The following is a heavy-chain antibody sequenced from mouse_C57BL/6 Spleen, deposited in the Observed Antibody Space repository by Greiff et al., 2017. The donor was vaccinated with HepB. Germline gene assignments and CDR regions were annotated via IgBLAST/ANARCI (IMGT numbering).Heavy chain of an antibody. J-gene: IGHJ1*03. Sequence: EVQLVESGEGLVKPGGSLKLSCAASGFTFSSYAMSWVRQTPEKRLEWVAYISSGGDYIYYADTVKGRFTISRDNARNTLYLQMSSLKSEDTAMYYCTRDDGSSGWYFDVWGTGTTVTVSS. D-gene: IGHD1-1*01. CDR3: TRDDGSSGWYFDV. CDR2: ISSGGDYI. CDR1: GFTFSSYA. V-gene: IGHV5-9-1*02.